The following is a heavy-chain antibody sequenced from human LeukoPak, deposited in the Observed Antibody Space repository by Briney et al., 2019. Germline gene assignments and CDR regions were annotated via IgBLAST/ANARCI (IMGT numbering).Heavy chain of an antibody. CDR1: GYSFTSYW. V-gene: IGHV5-51*01. CDR2: IYPADSDT. D-gene: IGHD4-17*01. Sequence: GESLKISCKGSGYSFTSYWIAWVRRMPAKGLEWMGIIYPADSDTRYSPSFQGQVTISADKSISTAYLQWSSLKASDTAMYYCARHAYGEITYWGQGTLVTVSS. J-gene: IGHJ4*02. CDR3: ARHAYGEITY.